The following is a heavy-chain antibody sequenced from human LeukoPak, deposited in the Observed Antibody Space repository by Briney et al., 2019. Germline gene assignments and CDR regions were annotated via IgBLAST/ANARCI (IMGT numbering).Heavy chain of an antibody. D-gene: IGHD6-13*01. J-gene: IGHJ5*02. V-gene: IGHV3-21*04. Sequence: GSLRLSCAASGFTFSSYSMNWVRQAPGKGLEWVSSISSSSSYIYYADSVKGRFTISRDNSKNTLYLQMNSLRAEDTAVYYCARVRQQSWFDPWGQGTLVTVSS. CDR1: GFTFSSYS. CDR3: ARVRQQSWFDP. CDR2: ISSSSSYI.